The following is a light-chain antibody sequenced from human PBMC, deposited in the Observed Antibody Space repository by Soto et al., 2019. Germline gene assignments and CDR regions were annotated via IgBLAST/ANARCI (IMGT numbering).Light chain of an antibody. CDR2: GAS. J-gene: IGKJ4*01. Sequence: EIVMTQSPATLSLSPGERATLSCRASQSVSRKLAWYQQTRGQAPRLLIYGASTRATGVPARFSGSGSGTECTLTISSLEPEDFAVYYCQQRSNWPLTFGGGTKVEIK. CDR3: QQRSNWPLT. V-gene: IGKV3-11*01. CDR1: QSVSRK.